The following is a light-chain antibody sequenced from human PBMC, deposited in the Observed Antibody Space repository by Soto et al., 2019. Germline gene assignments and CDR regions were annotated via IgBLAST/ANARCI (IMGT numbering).Light chain of an antibody. CDR3: QQYNSYSRT. CDR2: DAP. Sequence: DIQMTQSPSTLSASVGDRVTITCWASQSIVRWLAWYQQKPGKAPKLLIYDAPSLESGVPSRFIGSGSGTEFTLTISSLQPDDFATYYCQQYNSYSRTFGQGTKVEIK. J-gene: IGKJ1*01. CDR1: QSIVRW. V-gene: IGKV1-5*01.